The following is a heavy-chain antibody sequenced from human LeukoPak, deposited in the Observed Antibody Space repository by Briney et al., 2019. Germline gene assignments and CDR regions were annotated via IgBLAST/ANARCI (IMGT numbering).Heavy chain of an antibody. CDR1: GGSISSSSYY. Sequence: SETLSLTCTVSGGSISSSSYYWGWIRQPPGKGLEWIGSIYYSGSTYYNPSLKSRVTISVDTSKNQFSLKLSSVTAADTAVYYCARDRRYYYGSGSYYLDAFDIWGQGTMVTVSS. CDR2: IYYSGST. D-gene: IGHD3-10*01. V-gene: IGHV4-39*07. J-gene: IGHJ3*02. CDR3: ARDRRYYYGSGSYYLDAFDI.